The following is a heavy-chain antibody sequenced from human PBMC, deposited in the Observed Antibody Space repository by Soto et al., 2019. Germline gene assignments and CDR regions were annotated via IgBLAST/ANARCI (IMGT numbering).Heavy chain of an antibody. CDR2: IYYSGST. J-gene: IGHJ5*02. Sequence: KASETLSLTCTVSGGSISSGDYYWSWIRQPPGKGLEWIGYIYYSGSTYYNPSLKSRVTISVDTSKNQFSLELSSLRSEDTAVYYCARDRGWYLRWFDPWGQGTLVTVSS. CDR3: ARDRGWYLRWFDP. V-gene: IGHV4-30-4*02. CDR1: GGSISSGDYY. D-gene: IGHD6-19*01.